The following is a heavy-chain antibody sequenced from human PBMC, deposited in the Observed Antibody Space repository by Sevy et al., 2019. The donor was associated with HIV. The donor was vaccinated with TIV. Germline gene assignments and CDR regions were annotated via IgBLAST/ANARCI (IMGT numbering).Heavy chain of an antibody. Sequence: ASVKVSCKASGGTFSSYAIRWVRQAPGQGLEWMGGIIPIFGTANYAQKFQGRVTITADKSTSTAYMELSSLRSEDTAVYYCARVSGGTVGYMDVWGKGTTVTVSS. D-gene: IGHD2-15*01. V-gene: IGHV1-69*06. J-gene: IGHJ6*03. CDR3: ARVSGGTVGYMDV. CDR2: IIPIFGTA. CDR1: GGTFSSYA.